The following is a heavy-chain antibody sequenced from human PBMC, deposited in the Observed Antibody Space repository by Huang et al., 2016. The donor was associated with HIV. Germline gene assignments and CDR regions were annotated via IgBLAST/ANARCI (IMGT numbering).Heavy chain of an antibody. Sequence: LQESGPGLVGPSETLSLTCAVSGDSINSNIFYWGWIRRPPGKALEWIGRIYDRWTTYYNPALKRRARIAVDASKNRSFLHLRSVTAADTGVYYCARTGVAVSDDPEYFQHWGQGALVTIS. J-gene: IGHJ1*01. CDR2: IYDRWTT. CDR3: ARTGVAVSDDPEYFQH. V-gene: IGHV4-39*02. D-gene: IGHD3-3*01. CDR1: GDSINSNIFY.